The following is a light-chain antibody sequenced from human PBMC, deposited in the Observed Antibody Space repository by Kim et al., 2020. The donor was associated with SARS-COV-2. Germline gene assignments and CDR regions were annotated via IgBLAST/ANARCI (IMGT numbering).Light chain of an antibody. J-gene: IGLJ3*02. CDR1: SSDVGGYNY. Sequence: GQSVTISCTGTSSDVGGYNYVSWYQQHPGKAPKLMIHEVSERPSGVPDRFSGPKSGNTASLSVSGLQAEDEATYYCSSYAGSNNWVFGGGTQLTVL. V-gene: IGLV2-8*01. CDR3: SSYAGSNNWV. CDR2: EVS.